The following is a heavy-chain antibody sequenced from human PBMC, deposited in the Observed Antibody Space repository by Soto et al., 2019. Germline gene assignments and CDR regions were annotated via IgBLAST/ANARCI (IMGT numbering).Heavy chain of an antibody. D-gene: IGHD4-4*01. CDR1: GFTFTNYD. CDR2: ILHDGSAE. V-gene: IGHV3-30*03. CDR3: ARSRDGYSFYFYYGMDG. Sequence: PGGSLRLSCAASGFTFTNYDMHWVRQAPGKGLEWMALILHDGSAEYYADSVKGRFTISRDNSKNTLYLQMNSLRAEDTAVYYCARSRDGYSFYFYYGMDGWRQGTTVTVSS. J-gene: IGHJ6*02.